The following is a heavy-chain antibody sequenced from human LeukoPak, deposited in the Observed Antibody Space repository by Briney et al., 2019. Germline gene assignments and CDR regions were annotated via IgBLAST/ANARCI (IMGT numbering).Heavy chain of an antibody. CDR2: MSYDGTKR. J-gene: IGHJ4*02. V-gene: IGHV3-33*05. CDR3: AKDLDFQWSVPQIGN. CDR1: GFIFTSYG. D-gene: IGHD6-19*01. Sequence: PGGSLRLSCSTSGFIFTSYGMHWVRQAPGKGLEWVALMSYDGTKRYYTESVKGRFTISRDTSKNTLYLQMRSLRVEDSAVYYWAKDLDFQWSVPQIGNWGQGALVTVSS.